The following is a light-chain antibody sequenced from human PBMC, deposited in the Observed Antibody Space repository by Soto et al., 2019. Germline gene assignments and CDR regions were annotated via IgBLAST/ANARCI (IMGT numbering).Light chain of an antibody. CDR1: QSVSSSY. V-gene: IGKV3-20*01. J-gene: IGKJ1*01. CDR2: GAS. Sequence: EMVLTHSPGTLSFSPGERGTLPCWASQSVSSSYLAWYQQKPGQAPRLLIYGASSRATGIPDRFSGSGSGTDFTFTISSLEHEDFAVYYCQPYGSSGTFGQGTKVDIK. CDR3: QPYGSSGT.